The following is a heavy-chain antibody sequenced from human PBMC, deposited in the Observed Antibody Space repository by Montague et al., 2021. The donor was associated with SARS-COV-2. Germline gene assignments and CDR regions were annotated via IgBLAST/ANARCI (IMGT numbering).Heavy chain of an antibody. CDR3: ARSGQPAGNYAPLGYYGLDV. J-gene: IGHJ6*02. V-gene: IGHV2-70*11. CDR1: GFSLTTSAMC. CDR2: IDWDDDK. D-gene: IGHD1-26*01. Sequence: PALTKPSKTLTLTCTFSGFSLTTSAMCVSWIRQPPGKAPEWLARIDWDDDKHYNASLKTRLTISKDTSKNHVVLTMTNMDPVDTGTYYCARSGQPAGNYAPLGYYGLDVWGQGTTVIVSS.